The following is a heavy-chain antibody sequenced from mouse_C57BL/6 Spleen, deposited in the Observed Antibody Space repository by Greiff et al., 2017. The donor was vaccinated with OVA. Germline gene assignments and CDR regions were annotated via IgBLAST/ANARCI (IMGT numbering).Heavy chain of an antibody. Sequence: QVQLQQSGAELVRPGTSVKVSCKASGYAFTNYLIEWVKQRPGQGLEWIGVINPGSGGTNYNEKFKGKATLTADKSSSTAYMQLSSLTSEDSAVYFCARSTMVPLDYARDYWGQGTSVTVSS. CDR1: GYAFTNYL. J-gene: IGHJ4*01. D-gene: IGHD2-2*01. CDR3: ARSTMVPLDYARDY. CDR2: INPGSGGT. V-gene: IGHV1-54*01.